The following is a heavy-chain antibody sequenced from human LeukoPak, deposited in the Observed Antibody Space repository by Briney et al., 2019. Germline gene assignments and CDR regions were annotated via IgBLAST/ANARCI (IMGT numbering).Heavy chain of an antibody. Sequence: SETLSLTCTVSGGSISSYYWSWIQQHPGKGREWIGYIYYSGSTNYNPSRKSRVTISVDTSKNQFSLKLSSVTAADTAVYYCAREHYYGSGSHDAFDIWGQGTMVTVSS. CDR1: GGSISSYY. J-gene: IGHJ3*02. V-gene: IGHV4-59*01. D-gene: IGHD3-10*01. CDR2: IYYSGST. CDR3: AREHYYGSGSHDAFDI.